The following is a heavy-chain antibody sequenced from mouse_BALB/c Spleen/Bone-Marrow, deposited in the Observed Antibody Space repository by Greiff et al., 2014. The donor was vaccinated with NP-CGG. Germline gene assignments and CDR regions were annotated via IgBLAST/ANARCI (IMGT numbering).Heavy chain of an antibody. Sequence: EVKLMESGAELVKPGASVKLSCTASGSNIKDTYMHWVKQRPEQGLEWIGWIDPANGITKYDPNFQGKATITADTSSNTAYLQLSSLTSEDTAVYYCARDYDYFFDYWGQGTTLTVSS. CDR1: GSNIKDTY. CDR2: IDPANGIT. D-gene: IGHD2-4*01. V-gene: IGHV14-3*02. J-gene: IGHJ2*01. CDR3: ARDYDYFFDY.